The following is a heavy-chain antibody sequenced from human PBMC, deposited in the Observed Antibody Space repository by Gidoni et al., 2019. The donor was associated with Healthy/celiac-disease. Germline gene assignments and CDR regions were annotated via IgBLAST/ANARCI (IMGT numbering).Heavy chain of an antibody. CDR2: IYTSGST. D-gene: IGHD2-15*01. CDR1: GGSISSGSYY. V-gene: IGHV4-61*02. CDR3: ASAVVVAATSFYYYYFGMDV. J-gene: IGHJ6*02. Sequence: QVQLQESGPGLVKPSQTLSLTCPVSGGSISSGSYYWSWIRQPAGKGLEWIGRIYTSGSTNYNPSLKSRVTISVDTSKNQFSLKLSSVTAADTAVYYCASAVVVAATSFYYYYFGMDVWGQGTTVTVSS.